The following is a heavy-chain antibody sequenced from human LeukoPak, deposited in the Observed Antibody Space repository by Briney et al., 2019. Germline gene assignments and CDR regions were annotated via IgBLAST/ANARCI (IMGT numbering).Heavy chain of an antibody. CDR3: AAGGLVGAHYYFDY. Sequence: GGSLRLSCAASGFTFSDYYMNWIRQAPGKGLEWVSVLYSSGFTYYADSVKGRFTISRDNSKNTVNLQLSSLRTEDTAVYYCAAGGLVGAHYYFDYWGQGTRVTVSS. V-gene: IGHV3-66*02. CDR1: GFTFSDYY. D-gene: IGHD1-26*01. CDR2: LYSSGFT. J-gene: IGHJ4*02.